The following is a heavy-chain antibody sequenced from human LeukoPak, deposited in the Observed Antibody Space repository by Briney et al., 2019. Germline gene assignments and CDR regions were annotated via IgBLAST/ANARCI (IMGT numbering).Heavy chain of an antibody. CDR3: ARVRYCSSTSCYRYFDL. CDR1: GGSISSYY. Sequence: ETLSLTCTVSGGSISSYYWSWIRQPPGKGLEWIGYIYYSGSTNYNPSLTSRGTISVDTCKNQCSLKLSSVTAADTAVYYCARVRYCSSTSCYRYFDLWGRGTLVTVSS. J-gene: IGHJ2*01. D-gene: IGHD2-2*01. CDR2: IYYSGST. V-gene: IGHV4-59*01.